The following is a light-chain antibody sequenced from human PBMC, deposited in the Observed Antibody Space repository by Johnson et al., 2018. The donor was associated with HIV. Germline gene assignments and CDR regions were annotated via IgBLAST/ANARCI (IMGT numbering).Light chain of an antibody. Sequence: QSVLTQPPSVSAAPGQKVTISCSGSSSNIGSNYVSWYQQLPGTAPKLLIYENNKRPSWIPYRFSGSKSGTSATLAITGLQTGDEADYYCGTWHSSLSTGDVFGSGTKVTVL. CDR2: ENN. CDR1: SSNIGSNY. J-gene: IGLJ1*01. V-gene: IGLV1-51*02. CDR3: GTWHSSLSTGDV.